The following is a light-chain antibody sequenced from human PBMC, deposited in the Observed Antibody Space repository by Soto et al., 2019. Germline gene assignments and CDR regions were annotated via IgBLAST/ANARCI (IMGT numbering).Light chain of an antibody. Sequence: IVLTQHPDTLSLSPGERATLSCRPSQTVSSYLAWYQQKPGQAPRLLIYDASNRATGIPARFSGSGSGTDFTLTISSLEPEDFAVYYCQQRSNWPPGLTFGGGTKV. J-gene: IGKJ4*01. CDR3: QQRSNWPPGLT. CDR2: DAS. V-gene: IGKV3-11*01. CDR1: QTVSSY.